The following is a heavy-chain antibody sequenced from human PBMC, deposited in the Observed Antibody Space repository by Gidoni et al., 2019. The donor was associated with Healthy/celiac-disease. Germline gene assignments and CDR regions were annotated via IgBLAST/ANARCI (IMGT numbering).Heavy chain of an antibody. V-gene: IGHV1-58*01. CDR2: IVVGSGNT. CDR3: AADTEAAGTNHDY. D-gene: IGHD6-13*01. CDR1: GFTFTSSA. Sequence: QMQLVQSGPEVQKPGTSAKVSCKASGFTFTSSAVQWVRQARGQRLECIGWIVVGSGNTNYAQKFQERVTITRDRSTSTAYMELSSLRSEDTAVYYCAADTEAAGTNHDYWGQGTLGTVSS. J-gene: IGHJ4*02.